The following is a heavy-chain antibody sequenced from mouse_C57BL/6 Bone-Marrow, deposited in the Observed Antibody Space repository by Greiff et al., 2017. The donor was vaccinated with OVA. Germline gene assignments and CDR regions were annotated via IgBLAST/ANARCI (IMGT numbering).Heavy chain of an antibody. J-gene: IGHJ3*01. CDR2: ISGGGGNT. V-gene: IGHV5-9*01. CDR3: ASLYYDLLLAY. Sequence: EVQGVESGGGLVKPGGSLKLSCAASGFTFSSYTMSWVRQTPETRLEWVATISGGGGNTYYPDSVTGRFTISRDNAKNTLYLQMSSLRSEDTALYYCASLYYDLLLAYWGQGTLVTVSA. CDR1: GFTFSSYT. D-gene: IGHD2-4*01.